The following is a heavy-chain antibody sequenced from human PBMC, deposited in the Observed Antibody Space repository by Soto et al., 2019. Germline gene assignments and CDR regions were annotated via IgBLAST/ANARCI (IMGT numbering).Heavy chain of an antibody. Sequence: PGGSLRLSCAASGFTFSSYAMIWVRQAPGKGLEYVSDISSNGVGTYYANSVQGRFTISRDNSKNTVYLQMGSLRPEDMAVYYCARRARPDFYYMDVWGKGTTVTVSS. CDR1: GFTFSSYA. J-gene: IGHJ6*03. CDR2: ISSNGVGT. CDR3: ARRARPDFYYMDV. D-gene: IGHD6-6*01. V-gene: IGHV3-64*01.